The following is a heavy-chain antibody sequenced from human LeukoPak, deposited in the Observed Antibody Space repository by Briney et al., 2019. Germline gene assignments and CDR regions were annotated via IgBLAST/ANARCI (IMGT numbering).Heavy chain of an antibody. D-gene: IGHD6-13*01. J-gene: IGHJ4*02. Sequence: SEPLSLPCTVSGGPISISSYYWGWIRKPPGKGLEWIGSIYYSGGTYYNPSLKSRVTISVDTSKNQFSLKLSSVTAADTAVYYCARRYSSSWSDYYFDYWGQGTLVTVSS. CDR1: GGPISISSYY. CDR2: IYYSGGT. CDR3: ARRYSSSWSDYYFDY. V-gene: IGHV4-39*01.